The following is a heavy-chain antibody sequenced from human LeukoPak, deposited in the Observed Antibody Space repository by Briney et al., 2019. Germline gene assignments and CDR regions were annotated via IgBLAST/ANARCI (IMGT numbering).Heavy chain of an antibody. V-gene: IGHV1-58*02. CDR1: GFTFTSSA. D-gene: IGHD6-19*01. CDR2: IVVGSGNT. CDR3: AVDNSGWNFYFDY. J-gene: IGHJ4*02. Sequence: GASVKVSCKASGFTFTSSAMQWVRQARGQRLEWIGWIVVGSGNTNYAQKFQGRVTITADESTTTAYMELSSLRSEDTAVYYCAVDNSGWNFYFDYWGQGTLVTVSS.